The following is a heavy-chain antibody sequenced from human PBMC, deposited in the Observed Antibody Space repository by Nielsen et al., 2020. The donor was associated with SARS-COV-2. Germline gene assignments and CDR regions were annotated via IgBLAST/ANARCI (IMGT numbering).Heavy chain of an antibody. V-gene: IGHV3-48*01. Sequence: GESLKIFCAASGFTFSSYNMNWVRQAPGKGLEWVSYISTSSINIYYADSVKGRFTISRDNARNSLYLEMNSLRVEDTALYYCARGYDLWGRGTLVTVSS. J-gene: IGHJ2*01. CDR1: GFTFSSYN. CDR2: ISTSSINI. CDR3: ARGYDL.